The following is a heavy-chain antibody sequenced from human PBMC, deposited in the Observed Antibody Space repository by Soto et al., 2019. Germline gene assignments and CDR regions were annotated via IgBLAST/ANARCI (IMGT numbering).Heavy chain of an antibody. CDR2: TYYRYKWFH. CDR3: ARGNALDV. V-gene: IGHV6-1*01. J-gene: IGHJ3*01. Sequence: QGQLQQSGPGLVKPSQTLSLTCAISGDSVSSDITSWNWIRQSPSRGLEWLGRTYYRYKWFHDYEASVIRLITINPDTSKNQFYLELNSMSPEDTAVYYCARGNALDVWGQGTVVTVSS. CDR1: GDSVSSDITS. D-gene: IGHD3-10*01.